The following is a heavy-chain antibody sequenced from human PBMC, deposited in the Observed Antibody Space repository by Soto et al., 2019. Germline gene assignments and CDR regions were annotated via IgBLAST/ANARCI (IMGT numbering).Heavy chain of an antibody. Sequence: QVQLVESGGGVVQPGRSLRLSCAASGFTFSEYALQWVRQAPGKGLEWVAVISDDGTKKYYAVSVRGRFTISRDNSKNTVNLQLNSLSPDDTAVYFCARASRSGYDTPTDSWGQGTLVTVSS. D-gene: IGHD5-12*01. CDR2: ISDDGTKK. V-gene: IGHV3-30-3*01. CDR3: ARASRSGYDTPTDS. CDR1: GFTFSEYA. J-gene: IGHJ4*02.